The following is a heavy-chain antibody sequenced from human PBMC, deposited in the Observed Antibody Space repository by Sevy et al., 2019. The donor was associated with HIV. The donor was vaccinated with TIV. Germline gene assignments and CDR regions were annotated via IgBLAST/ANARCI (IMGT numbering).Heavy chain of an antibody. J-gene: IGHJ6*01. CDR2: IIPIFGTA. Sequence: ASVKVSCRASGGTFSSYTINWVRQAPGQGLEWMGEIIPIFGTANYAQKLQGRVTIIADESTTTAYMELSSLRSEDTAVYYCARGGGYYVQGMDVWGQGTTVTVSS. V-gene: IGHV1-69*13. D-gene: IGHD3-10*02. CDR1: GGTFSSYT. CDR3: ARGGGYYVQGMDV.